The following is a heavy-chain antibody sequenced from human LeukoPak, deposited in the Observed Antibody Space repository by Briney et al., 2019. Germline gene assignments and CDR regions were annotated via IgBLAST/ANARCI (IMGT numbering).Heavy chain of an antibody. D-gene: IGHD1-26*01. CDR2: IYYSETTNSGST. Sequence: PSETLSLTCTVSGGSISHYFWSWIRQPPGKGLEWIGYIYYSETTNSGSTKYSPSLKNRVTMSIDTSKNQFSLKLTSVTAADTAVYFCARHMPWELPPGAYDYWGQGSLVTVSS. CDR1: GGSISHYF. J-gene: IGHJ4*02. CDR3: ARHMPWELPPGAYDY. V-gene: IGHV4-59*08.